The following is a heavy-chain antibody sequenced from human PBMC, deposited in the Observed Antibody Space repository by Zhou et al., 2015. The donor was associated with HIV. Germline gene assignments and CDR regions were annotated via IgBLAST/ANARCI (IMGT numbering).Heavy chain of an antibody. Sequence: HMQVVQSGPEVKKPGTSVRVSCRSSGFTFSNSAVQWVRQARGQPLEWMGWIVVGTGNTNYAQKFRERVTITRDMSTSTAYMELNSLRFEDTAVYYCAADSQQWLKWGQGTLVTVSS. J-gene: IGHJ4*02. CDR1: GFTFSNSA. CDR3: AADSQQWLK. D-gene: IGHD6-19*01. CDR2: IVVGTGNT. V-gene: IGHV1-58*03.